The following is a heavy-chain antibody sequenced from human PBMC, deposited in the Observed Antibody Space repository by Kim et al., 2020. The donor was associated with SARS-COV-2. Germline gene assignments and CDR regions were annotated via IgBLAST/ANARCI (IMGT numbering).Heavy chain of an antibody. CDR3: AREGYSSGWYVGGFDY. CDR2: INAGNGNT. D-gene: IGHD6-19*01. J-gene: IGHJ4*02. Sequence: ASVKVSCKASGYTFTSYAMHWVRQAPGQRLEWMGWINAGNGNTKYSQKFQGRVTITRDTSASTAYMELSSLRSEDTAVYYCAREGYSSGWYVGGFDYWGQGTLVIVSS. CDR1: GYTFTSYA. V-gene: IGHV1-3*01.